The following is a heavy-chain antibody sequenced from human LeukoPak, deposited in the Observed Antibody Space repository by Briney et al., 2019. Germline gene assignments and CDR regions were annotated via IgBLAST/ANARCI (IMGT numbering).Heavy chain of an antibody. D-gene: IGHD3-9*01. CDR1: GFTFDGYG. CDR3: ARGVPFDWSNFDY. J-gene: IGHJ4*02. CDR2: INWNGGST. Sequence: PGGSLRLSCAASGFTFDGYGMSWVRQAPGKGLEWVSGINWNGGSTGYADSVKGRFTISRDNAKNSLYLQMNSLRAEDTALYHCARGVPFDWSNFDYWGQGTLVTVSS. V-gene: IGHV3-20*01.